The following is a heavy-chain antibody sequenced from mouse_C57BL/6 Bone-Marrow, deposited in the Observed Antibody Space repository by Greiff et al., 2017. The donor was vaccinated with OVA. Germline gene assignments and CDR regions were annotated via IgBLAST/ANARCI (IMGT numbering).Heavy chain of an antibody. CDR3: ASLTTVGQGMDY. CDR2: IHPNSGST. V-gene: IGHV1-64*01. Sequence: QVQLQQPGAELVKPGASVKLSCKASGYTFTSYWMHWVKQRPGQGLEWIGMIHPNSGSTNYNEKFKSKATLTVDKSSSTAYMQLSSLTSEDSAVYYCASLTTVGQGMDYWGQGTSVTVSS. D-gene: IGHD1-1*01. CDR1: GYTFTSYW. J-gene: IGHJ4*01.